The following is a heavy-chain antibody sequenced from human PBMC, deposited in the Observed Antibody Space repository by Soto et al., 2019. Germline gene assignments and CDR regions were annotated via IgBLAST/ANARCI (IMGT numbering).Heavy chain of an antibody. D-gene: IGHD6-19*01. V-gene: IGHV4-31*03. CDR1: GGSIGSGGYY. Sequence: QVQLQESGPGLVQPSQTLFLTCTVSGGSIGSGGYYWSWIRQHPGKGLEWIGYIHDSGSTFYNPSLNIRVTISLDTSKTQFSLKLTSVTAADTAVYYCARVSSGWAVDYWGQGTLVTVSS. CDR2: IHDSGST. CDR3: ARVSSGWAVDY. J-gene: IGHJ4*02.